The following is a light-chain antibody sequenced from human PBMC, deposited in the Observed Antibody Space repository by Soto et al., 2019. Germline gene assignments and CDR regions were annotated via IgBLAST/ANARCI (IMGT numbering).Light chain of an antibody. V-gene: IGKV3-15*01. CDR3: QHYNNWPLT. Sequence: ETVMTQSPATLSASPGESATLSCRASQSVNSDLAWYQQIPGQAPRLLIYSASTGATGGPSRFSGSRSGTEFTLTIRSLQSEDFAIYYCQHYNNWPLTCGGVTKVEI. J-gene: IGKJ4*01. CDR2: SAS. CDR1: QSVNSD.